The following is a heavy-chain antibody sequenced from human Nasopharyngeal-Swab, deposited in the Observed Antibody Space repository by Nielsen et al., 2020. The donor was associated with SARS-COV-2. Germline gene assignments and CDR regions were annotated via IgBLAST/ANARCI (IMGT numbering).Heavy chain of an antibody. V-gene: IGHV5-10-1*01. CDR3: ARQYQNYFGSGDYHGAFDI. Sequence: GESLKISCEGSGYSFSNYWISWVRQVPGKGLEWMGKVEPSDSYTDYSPSLRGHVTISVDSSISTAYLQWSSLKASDTAMYYCARQYQNYFGSGDYHGAFDIWGQGTMVTVSS. CDR1: GYSFSNYW. D-gene: IGHD3-10*01. J-gene: IGHJ3*02. CDR2: VEPSDSYT.